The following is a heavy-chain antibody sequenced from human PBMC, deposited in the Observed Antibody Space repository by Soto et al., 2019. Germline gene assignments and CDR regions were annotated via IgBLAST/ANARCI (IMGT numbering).Heavy chain of an antibody. D-gene: IGHD3-22*01. CDR1: GITVSSNY. J-gene: IGHJ4*02. Sequence: GGSLRLSCAASGITVSSNYMRRVRQAPGKGLEWVSLIYRCDSIYYADSVKGRFTISRDNSKNTLYLQMNSLRAEDTAVYYCARVYYYDSSGYPLDYWGQGTLVTVSS. CDR2: IYRCDSI. V-gene: IGHV3-53*05. CDR3: ARVYYYDSSGYPLDY.